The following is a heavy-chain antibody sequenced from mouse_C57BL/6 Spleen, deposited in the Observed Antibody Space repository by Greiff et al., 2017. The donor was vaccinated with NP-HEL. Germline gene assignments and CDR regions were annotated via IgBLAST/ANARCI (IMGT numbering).Heavy chain of an antibody. CDR3: ARHYDYDEDVAY. CDR1: GYTFTSYW. V-gene: IGHV1-59*01. CDR2: IDPSDSYT. J-gene: IGHJ3*01. Sequence: QVQLQQPGAELVRPGTSVKLSCKASGYTFTSYWMHWVKQRPGQGLEWIGVIDPSDSYTNYNQKFKGKATLTVDTSSSTAYMQLLSLTSEDSAVYYCARHYDYDEDVAYWGQGTLVTVSA. D-gene: IGHD2-4*01.